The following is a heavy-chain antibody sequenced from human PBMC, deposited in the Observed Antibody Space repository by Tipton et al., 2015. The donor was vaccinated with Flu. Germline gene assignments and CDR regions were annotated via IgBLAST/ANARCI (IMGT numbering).Heavy chain of an antibody. D-gene: IGHD3-10*01. Sequence: LSLTCAASGFPFSDYWMAWVRQAPGKGLEWVANIKQDESERYYVASVKGRFTISRDNAKNSLFLQMNSLRADDTAVYYCVRKGFGDYWGQGILVTVSS. J-gene: IGHJ4*02. CDR3: VRKGFGDY. CDR2: IKQDESER. V-gene: IGHV3-7*01. CDR1: GFPFSDYW.